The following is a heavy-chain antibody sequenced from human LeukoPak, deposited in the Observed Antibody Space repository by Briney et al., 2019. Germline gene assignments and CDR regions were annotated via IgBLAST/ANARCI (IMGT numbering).Heavy chain of an antibody. CDR3: ARDRRSGRNDAFDI. Sequence: SGGSLRLSCAASGFTFSSYAMHWVRQAPGKRLEWVAVISYDGSNKYYADSVKGRFTISRDNSKNTLYLQMNSLRAEDTAVYYCARDRRSGRNDAFDIWGQGTMVTVSS. CDR1: GFTFSSYA. V-gene: IGHV3-30*04. D-gene: IGHD1-14*01. CDR2: ISYDGSNK. J-gene: IGHJ3*02.